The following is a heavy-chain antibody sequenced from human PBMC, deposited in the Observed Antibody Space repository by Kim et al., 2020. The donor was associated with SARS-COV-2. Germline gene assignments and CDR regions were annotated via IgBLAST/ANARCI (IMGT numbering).Heavy chain of an antibody. CDR3: AREVVDDSSGIKFDY. Sequence: SETLSLTCTVSGGSISSYYWSWIRQPPGKGLEWIGYIYYSGSTNYNPSLKSRVTISVDTSKNQFSLKLSSVTAADTAVYYCAREVVDDSSGIKFDYWGQGTLVTVSS. D-gene: IGHD3-22*01. CDR2: IYYSGST. CDR1: GGSISSYY. J-gene: IGHJ4*02. V-gene: IGHV4-59*01.